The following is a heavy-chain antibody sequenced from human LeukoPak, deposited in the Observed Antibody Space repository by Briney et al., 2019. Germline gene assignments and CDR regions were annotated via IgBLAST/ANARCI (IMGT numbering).Heavy chain of an antibody. D-gene: IGHD5-18*01. CDR3: ARDEDTAMVRGYYYYGMDV. V-gene: IGHV1-69*04. CDR2: IIPILGIA. CDR1: GGTFSSYA. J-gene: IGHJ6*02. Sequence: ASVKVFCKASGGTFSSYAISWVRQAPGQGLEWMGRIIPILGIANYAQKFQGRVTITADKSTSTAYMELSSLRSEDTAVYYCARDEDTAMVRGYYYYGMDVWGQGTTVTVSS.